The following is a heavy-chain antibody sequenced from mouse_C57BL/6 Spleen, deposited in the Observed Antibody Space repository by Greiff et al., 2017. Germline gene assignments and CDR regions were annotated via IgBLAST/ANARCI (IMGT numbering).Heavy chain of an antibody. D-gene: IGHD4-1*02. CDR1: GFSLTSYG. CDR2: IWSGGST. Sequence: VKLVESGPGLVQPSHSLSITCTVSGFSLTSYGVHWVRQPPGKGLEWLGVIWSGGSTDYNADFISRLSISKDNSKSQVFFKMNSLQADDTAIYYCANQLAYAMDDWGQGTSVTVSS. V-gene: IGHV2-4*01. J-gene: IGHJ4*01. CDR3: ANQLAYAMDD.